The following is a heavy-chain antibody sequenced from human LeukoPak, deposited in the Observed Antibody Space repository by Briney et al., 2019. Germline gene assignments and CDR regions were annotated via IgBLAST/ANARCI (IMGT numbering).Heavy chain of an antibody. CDR1: GYTFTGYY. Sequence: ASVKVSCKASGYTFTGYYMHWVRQAPGQGLEWMGWINPNSGGTNYAQKFQGRVTMTRDTSISTAYMELSRLRSDDTAVYYCARENPRGGVPFDYWGQGTLVTVSS. V-gene: IGHV1-2*02. J-gene: IGHJ4*02. CDR2: INPNSGGT. D-gene: IGHD1-1*01. CDR3: ARENPRGGVPFDY.